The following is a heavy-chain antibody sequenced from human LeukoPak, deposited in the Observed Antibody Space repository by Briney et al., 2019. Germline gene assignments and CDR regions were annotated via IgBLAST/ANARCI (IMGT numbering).Heavy chain of an antibody. CDR1: GFTFSSYA. CDR2: ISSNGGST. V-gene: IGHV3-64*01. CDR3: ARGGSSSSSAFDY. D-gene: IGHD6-6*01. J-gene: IGHJ4*02. Sequence: GGSLRLSCAASGFTFSSYAMHWVRQAPGKGLEYVSGISSNGGSTYYANSVKGRFTISRDNSKNTLYLQLGSLRAEGMAVYYCARGGSSSSSAFDYWGQGTLVTVSS.